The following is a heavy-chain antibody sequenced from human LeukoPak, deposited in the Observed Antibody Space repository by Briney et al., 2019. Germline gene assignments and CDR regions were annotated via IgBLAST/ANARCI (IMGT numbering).Heavy chain of an antibody. Sequence: KASETLSLTCTVSGGSNSSYYWSWIRQPPGKGLEWIGYIYYSGSTNYNPSLKSRVTISVDTSKNQFSLRLNSVTAADTAVYYCASYRGYSYGYYFNYWDQGTLVTVSS. CDR3: ASYRGYSYGYYFNY. V-gene: IGHV4-59*01. CDR2: IYYSGST. J-gene: IGHJ4*02. CDR1: GGSNSSYY. D-gene: IGHD5-18*01.